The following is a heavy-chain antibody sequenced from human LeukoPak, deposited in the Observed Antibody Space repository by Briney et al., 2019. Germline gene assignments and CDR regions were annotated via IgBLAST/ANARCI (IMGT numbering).Heavy chain of an antibody. CDR1: GFTFSSYS. CDR3: AGDWFGESGAFDI. D-gene: IGHD3-10*01. V-gene: IGHV3-21*01. J-gene: IGHJ3*02. CDR2: ISSSSSYI. Sequence: GGSLRLSCAASGFTFSSYSMNWVRQAPGKGLEWVSSISSSSSYIYYADSVKGRFTISRDNAKNSLYLQMNSLRAEDTAVYYCAGDWFGESGAFDIWGQGTMVTVSS.